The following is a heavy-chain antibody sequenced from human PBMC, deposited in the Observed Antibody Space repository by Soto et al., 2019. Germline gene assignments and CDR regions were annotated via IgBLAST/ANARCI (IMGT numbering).Heavy chain of an antibody. CDR1: GFTFSDYY. J-gene: IGHJ5*02. CDR2: ISSSSSYT. Sequence: GGSLRLSCAASGFTFSDYYMSWIRQAPGKGLEWVSYISSSSSYTNYADSVKGRFTISRDNAKNSLYLQMNSLRAEDTAVYYCARDRHSTCWFDPWGQGTLVTVSS. CDR3: ARDRHSTCWFDP. V-gene: IGHV3-11*06. D-gene: IGHD2-21*01.